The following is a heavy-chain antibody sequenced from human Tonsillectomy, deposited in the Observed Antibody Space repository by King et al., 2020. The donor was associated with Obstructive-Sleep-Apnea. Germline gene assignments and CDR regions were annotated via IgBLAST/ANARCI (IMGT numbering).Heavy chain of an antibody. V-gene: IGHV3-23*04. CDR1: GFTFSSYA. CDR3: ARDLSRIHLCSYFFDY. D-gene: IGHD5-18*01. Sequence: VQLVESGGGLVQPGGSLRLSCAASGFTFSSYAMSWVRQSPGKGLEWVSAISSSGGDTYSADSVEGRFTVSRDNTKNTLYLQMNSLRAEDTAVYYCARDLSRIHLCSYFFDYWGQGPLVTVSS. CDR2: ISSSGGDT. J-gene: IGHJ4*02.